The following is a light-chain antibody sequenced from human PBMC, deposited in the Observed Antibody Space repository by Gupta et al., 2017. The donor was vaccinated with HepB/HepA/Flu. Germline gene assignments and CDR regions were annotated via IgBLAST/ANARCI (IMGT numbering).Light chain of an antibody. CDR1: SSNIGINY. J-gene: IGLJ3*02. Sequence: QSVLTPPPSMSAAPGQKVTISCSGSSSNIGINYVSWYQHVPGTAPKLLIYEDDKRPSGIPDRFSGSKSGPSATLAITELQTGDEADYYCGTWDGSLSWVFGGGSRLTVL. CDR3: GTWDGSLSWV. CDR2: EDD. V-gene: IGLV1-51*02.